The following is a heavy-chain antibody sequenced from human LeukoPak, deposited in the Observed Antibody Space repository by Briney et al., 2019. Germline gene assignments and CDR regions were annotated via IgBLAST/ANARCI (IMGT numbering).Heavy chain of an antibody. CDR1: GGSISSGSYY. J-gene: IGHJ3*02. V-gene: IGHV4-61*02. CDR2: IYTSGST. CDR3: ARDQALGYGWPTVLAIDI. Sequence: SETLSLTCTVSGGSISSGSYYWGWIRQPAGKGLEWIGRIYTSGSTNYNPSLKSRVTISVDTSKNQFSLNLSSVTAADTAVYYCARDQALGYGWPTVLAIDIWGQGTMVTVSS. D-gene: IGHD6-19*01.